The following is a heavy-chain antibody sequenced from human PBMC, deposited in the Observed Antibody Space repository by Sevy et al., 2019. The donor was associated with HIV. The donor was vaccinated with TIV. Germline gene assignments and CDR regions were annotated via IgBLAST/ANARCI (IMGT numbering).Heavy chain of an antibody. CDR1: GGSIISSTYY. CDR2: VYYSGST. CDR3: ARRGAGPAFDV. V-gene: IGHV4-39*02. D-gene: IGHD3-10*01. J-gene: IGHJ3*01. Sequence: SETLSLTCTVSGGSIISSTYYCGWIRQPPGKGLEWIGSVYYSGSTYYNPSLRSRVTISVDMFKDHFSLKLSSVTAADTAVYYCARRGAGPAFDVWGQGQWSPSPQ.